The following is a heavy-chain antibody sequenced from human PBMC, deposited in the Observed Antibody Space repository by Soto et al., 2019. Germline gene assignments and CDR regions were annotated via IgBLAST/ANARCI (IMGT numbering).Heavy chain of an antibody. CDR2: IIPIFGTA. CDR1: GGTFSNYV. Sequence: ASVKVSCKASGGTFSNYVISWVRQAPGQGLEWMGGIIPIFGTANYAQKFRCRVRITADESTRTAYMELSSLRSEDTAVYYCAGVFSDEKSKYYFDYWGQGTLVTVSS. J-gene: IGHJ4*02. CDR3: AGVFSDEKSKYYFDY. D-gene: IGHD1-26*01. V-gene: IGHV1-69*13.